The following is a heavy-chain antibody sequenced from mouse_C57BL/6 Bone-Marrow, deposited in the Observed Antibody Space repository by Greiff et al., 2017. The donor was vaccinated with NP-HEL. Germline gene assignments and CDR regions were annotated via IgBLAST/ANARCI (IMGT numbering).Heavy chain of an antibody. CDR2: ISSGSSTI. J-gene: IGHJ2*01. Sequence: EVKLMESGGGLVKPGGSLKLSCAASGFTFSDYGMHWVRQAPEKGLEWVAYISSGSSTIYYADTVKGRFTISRDNAKNTLFLQMTSLRSEDTAMYYCARGDYDTSYLDYWGQGTTLTVSS. CDR3: ARGDYDTSYLDY. CDR1: GFTFSDYG. V-gene: IGHV5-17*01. D-gene: IGHD2-4*01.